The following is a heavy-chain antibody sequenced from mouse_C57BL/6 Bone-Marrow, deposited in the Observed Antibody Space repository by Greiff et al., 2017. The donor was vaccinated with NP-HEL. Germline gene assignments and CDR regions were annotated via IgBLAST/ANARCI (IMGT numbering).Heavy chain of an antibody. Sequence: QVQLQQSGAELVRPGASVKMSCKASGYTFTSYNMHWVKQTPRQGLEWIGAIYPGNGDTSYNQKFKGKATLTVDKSSSTAYMQLSSLTSEDSAVYVCARRRRGPHYYAMDYWGQGTSVTVSS. CDR1: GYTFTSYN. CDR3: ARRRRGPHYYAMDY. J-gene: IGHJ4*01. CDR2: IYPGNGDT. V-gene: IGHV1-12*01.